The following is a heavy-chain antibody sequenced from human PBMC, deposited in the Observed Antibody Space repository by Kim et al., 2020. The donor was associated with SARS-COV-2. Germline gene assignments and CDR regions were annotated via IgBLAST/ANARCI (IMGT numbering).Heavy chain of an antibody. J-gene: IGHJ4*01. V-gene: IGHV3-23*01. CDR3: AKGEDISSWYTVWYFDY. D-gene: IGHD6-13*01. CDR2: ISGSGTGT. Sequence: GGSLRLSCAASGFTFSSYAMSWVRQAPGKGLEWSSAISGSGTGTYYADSVKGRFTISRVNSKNTLYLQMNSLRAEHTAVYFCAKGEDISSWYTVWYFDY. CDR1: GFTFSSYA.